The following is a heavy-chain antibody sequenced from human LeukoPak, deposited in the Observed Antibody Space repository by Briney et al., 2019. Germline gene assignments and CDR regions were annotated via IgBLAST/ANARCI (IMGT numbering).Heavy chain of an antibody. CDR2: IYTGGST. CDR3: ARDCTSFSCPLFDY. J-gene: IGHJ4*02. CDR1: GGSISSYY. Sequence: SSETLSLTCTVSGGSISSYYWSWIRQPAGKGLEWIGRIYTGGSTNYNPSLGSRVTMSIDTSKNQFSLKLSSVTAADTAVYYCARDCTSFSCPLFDYWGQGTLVTVSS. V-gene: IGHV4-4*07. D-gene: IGHD2-2*01.